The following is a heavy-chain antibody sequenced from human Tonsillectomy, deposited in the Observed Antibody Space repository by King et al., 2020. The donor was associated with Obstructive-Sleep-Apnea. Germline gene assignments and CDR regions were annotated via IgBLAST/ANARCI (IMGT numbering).Heavy chain of an antibody. CDR2: ISYDGNNK. V-gene: IGHV3-30*18. CDR3: AKDLYSGYGTDS. CDR1: GFTFSNYG. J-gene: IGHJ4*02. Sequence: HVQLVESGGGVVQPGRSLRLSCAASGFTFSNYGMHWVRQAPGKGLEWVAVISYDGNNKFYADSVKGRFTISRDNSKNTLYLQMNSLRAEDTAVYYCAKDLYSGYGTDSWGQGTLVTVSS. D-gene: IGHD5-12*01.